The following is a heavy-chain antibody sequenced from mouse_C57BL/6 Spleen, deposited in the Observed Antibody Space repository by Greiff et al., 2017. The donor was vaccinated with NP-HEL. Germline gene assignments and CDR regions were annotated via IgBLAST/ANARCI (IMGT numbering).Heavy chain of an antibody. D-gene: IGHD1-3*01. CDR1: GYTFTSYW. V-gene: IGHV1-7*01. Sequence: QVQLQQSGAELAKPGASVKLSCKASGYTFTSYWMHWVKQRPGQGLEWIGYINPSSGYTKYNQKFKDKATLTADKSSSTAYMQLSSLTYEDSAVYYCEAAYSGSWYFDVWGTGTTVTVSS. CDR2: INPSSGYT. CDR3: EAAYSGSWYFDV. J-gene: IGHJ1*03.